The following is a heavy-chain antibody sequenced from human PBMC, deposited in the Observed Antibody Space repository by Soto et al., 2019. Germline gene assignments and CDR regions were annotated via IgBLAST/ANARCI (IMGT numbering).Heavy chain of an antibody. D-gene: IGHD3-10*01. Sequence: QVQLQESGPGLVKASQTLSLTCNVSGGSISSGGYYWTWIRQHPGKGLQWIGNIHHSGSTFYNPSLQSRVSISVDTSKNQFSLKLSSVRAVDTAVYFCVRGVLSWGQGTLVTVSS. CDR2: IHHSGST. CDR3: VRGVLS. V-gene: IGHV4-31*03. CDR1: GGSISSGGYY. J-gene: IGHJ1*01.